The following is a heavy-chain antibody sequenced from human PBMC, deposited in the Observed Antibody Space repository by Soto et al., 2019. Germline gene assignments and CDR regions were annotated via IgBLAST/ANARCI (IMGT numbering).Heavy chain of an antibody. V-gene: IGHV4-59*01. CDR1: GGSISSYY. CDR2: IYYSGST. Sequence: SETMSLTCTVSGGSISSYYWSWIRQPPGKGLEWIGYIYYSGSTNYNPSLKSRVTISVDTSKNQFSLKLSPVTAADTAVYYCARSRGSYNYWGQGTLVTVSS. CDR3: ARSRGSYNY. J-gene: IGHJ4*02. D-gene: IGHD1-26*01.